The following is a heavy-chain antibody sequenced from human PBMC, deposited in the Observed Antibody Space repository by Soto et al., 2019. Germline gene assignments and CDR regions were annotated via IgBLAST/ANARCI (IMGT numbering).Heavy chain of an antibody. CDR3: VRLNGYCVSTKCRGYYGMDV. V-gene: IGHV4-39*01. CDR1: GGSDSSNDYS. CDR2: IYSHDDT. Sequence: QLQLQESGPGLVKPSETLSLTCTVSGGSDSSNDYSWGWVRQSPGKGLEWIGAIYSHDDTHYNPSLLSRVTISVDTSKNEFSLRLNSVTAADTAVYYCVRLNGYCVSTKCRGYYGMDVWGQGTTVTVSS. J-gene: IGHJ6*02. D-gene: IGHD2-2*03.